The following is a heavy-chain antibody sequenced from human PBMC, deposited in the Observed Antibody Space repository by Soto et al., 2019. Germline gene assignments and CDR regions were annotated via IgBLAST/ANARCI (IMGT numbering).Heavy chain of an antibody. CDR2: INPKGGAT. V-gene: IGHV1-46*01. CDR3: AREEGCWSGGSCTGWFDP. CDR1: GYTFSNYF. Sequence: QVQLVQSGAEVKRPGASVKVSCKASGYTFSNYFINWVRQAPGQGLEWVGVINPKGGATTYAQKFQGRVNRTSDTATNTIDKTLRSLTAEDTAFYYCAREEGCWSGGSCTGWFDPWGQGTLVTVSS. J-gene: IGHJ5*02. D-gene: IGHD2-15*01.